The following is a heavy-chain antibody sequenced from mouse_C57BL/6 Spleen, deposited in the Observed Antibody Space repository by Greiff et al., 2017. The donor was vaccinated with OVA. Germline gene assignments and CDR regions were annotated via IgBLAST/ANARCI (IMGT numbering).Heavy chain of an antibody. Sequence: QLPPSGTYLVKPGASVKISCKASGYTFTDYYMNWVKQSHGKSLEWIGDINPNNGGTSYNQKLKGKATLTVDKSSSTAYMELRSLSSEDSAVYYGARRSYYGSSGYFDDWGQGTTLTVSS. V-gene: IGHV1-26*01. J-gene: IGHJ2*01. D-gene: IGHD1-1*01. CDR2: INPNNGGT. CDR3: ARRSYYGSSGYFDD. CDR1: GYTFTDYY.